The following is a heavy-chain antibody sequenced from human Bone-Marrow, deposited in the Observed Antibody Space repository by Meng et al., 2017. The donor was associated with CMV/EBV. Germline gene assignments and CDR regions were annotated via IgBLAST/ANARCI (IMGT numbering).Heavy chain of an antibody. Sequence: GESLKISCAASGFTFSSYGMHWVRQAPGKGLEWVAFIRYDGSNKYYADSVKGRFTISRDNSKNTLYLQMNSLRAEDTAVYYCAKDRSSWSTEPNYFDYWGQGTLVTVSS. CDR2: IRYDGSNK. D-gene: IGHD6-13*01. J-gene: IGHJ4*02. V-gene: IGHV3-30*02. CDR1: GFTFSSYG. CDR3: AKDRSSWSTEPNYFDY.